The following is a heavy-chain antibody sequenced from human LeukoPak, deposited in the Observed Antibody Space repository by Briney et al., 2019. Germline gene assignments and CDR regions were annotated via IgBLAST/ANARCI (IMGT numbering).Heavy chain of an antibody. CDR2: IYSGGST. Sequence: GGSLRLSCEASGFTVSSNYMSWVRQAPGKGLEWVSVIYSGGSTYYADSVKGRFTISRDNSKNTLYLQMNGLRAEDTAVYYCARVPFRRDYGIDYWGQGTLVTVSS. CDR3: ARVPFRRDYGIDY. V-gene: IGHV3-53*01. J-gene: IGHJ4*02. D-gene: IGHD4-17*01. CDR1: GFTVSSNY.